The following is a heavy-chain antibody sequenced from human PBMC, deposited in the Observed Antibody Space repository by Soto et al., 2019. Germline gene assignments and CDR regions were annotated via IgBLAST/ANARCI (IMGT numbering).Heavy chain of an antibody. CDR2: LNPGNGNT. V-gene: IGHV1-3*01. Sequence: QVQLVQSGAEVKEPGASVKVSCRASGYTFTNYAIHWVRQAPGQRLEWMGWLNPGNGNTKYPQKFQGRVTITRDTSASTAYMFLSSLRSEDMAVYYCARVGQGAWYFDLWGRGTLVTVSS. CDR1: GYTFTNYA. CDR3: ARVGQGAWYFDL. D-gene: IGHD1-26*01. J-gene: IGHJ2*01.